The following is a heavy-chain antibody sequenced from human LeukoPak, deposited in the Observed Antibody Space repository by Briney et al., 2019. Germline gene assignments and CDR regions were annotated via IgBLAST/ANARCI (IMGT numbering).Heavy chain of an antibody. J-gene: IGHJ4*01. CDR2: IYSSGST. Sequence: PSETLSLTCNVPGVSISSSSYYWGWIRQPPGTGLEWIGSIYSSGSTYYNSSLKSRVTISIDTSKNQVSLKMSSVTAADTAVYYCAKSGGYGLIDYWGQGTLVTVSS. V-gene: IGHV4-39*01. D-gene: IGHD6-25*01. CDR1: GVSISSSSYY. CDR3: AKSGGYGLIDY.